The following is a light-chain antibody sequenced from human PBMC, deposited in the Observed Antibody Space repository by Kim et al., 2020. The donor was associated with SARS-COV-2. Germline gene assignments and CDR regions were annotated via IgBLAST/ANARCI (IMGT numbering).Light chain of an antibody. CDR1: DIGSKS. Sequence: GTAARITCGGHDIGSKSVHWYQQKPGQAPVLVIYYDSDRPAGIPERFSGSNSGNTATLTISRLEAGDEADYYCQVWDGSSDHVVFGGGTQLTVL. CDR2: YDS. J-gene: IGLJ3*02. CDR3: QVWDGSSDHVV. V-gene: IGLV3-21*04.